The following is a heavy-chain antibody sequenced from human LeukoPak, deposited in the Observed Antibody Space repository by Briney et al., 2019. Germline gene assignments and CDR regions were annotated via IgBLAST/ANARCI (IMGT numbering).Heavy chain of an antibody. Sequence: PGGSLRLSCAASGFTFDDNGMSWVRQAPGKGLEWVSYITSSSSTIYYADSVKGRFTISRDNAKNSLYLQMNSLRAEDTAVYYCAREGDSNSADYWGQGTLVTVSS. CDR3: AREGDSNSADY. D-gene: IGHD4-11*01. V-gene: IGHV3-48*01. CDR1: GFTFDDNG. CDR2: ITSSSSTI. J-gene: IGHJ4*02.